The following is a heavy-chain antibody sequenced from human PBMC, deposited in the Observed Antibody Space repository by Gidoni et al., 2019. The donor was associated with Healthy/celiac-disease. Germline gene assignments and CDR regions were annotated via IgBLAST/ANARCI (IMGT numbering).Heavy chain of an antibody. CDR3: ARVVMARYFDL. Sequence: QFQLPESGSGLVKPSETLSLTCTVTGGAISSYYWSWIRQPPGKELEWIGYIYYGGSTNYNPSLKGRVTISVDTSKNQFSLKLSSVTAADTAVYYCARVVMARYFDLWGRGTLVTVSS. CDR2: IYYGGST. CDR1: GGAISSYY. J-gene: IGHJ2*01. V-gene: IGHV4-59*01. D-gene: IGHD2-21*01.